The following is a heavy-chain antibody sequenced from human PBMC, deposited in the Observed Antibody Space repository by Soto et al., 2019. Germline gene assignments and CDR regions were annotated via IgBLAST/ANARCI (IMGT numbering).Heavy chain of an antibody. V-gene: IGHV1-46*01. CDR2: INPNVGST. CDR1: GYTFTAYH. J-gene: IGHJ5*02. D-gene: IGHD6-13*01. CDR3: ARVAATGPYNSFDP. Sequence: QVQLVQSGAEVKEPGASVKVSCKASGYTFTAYHMHWVRQAPGQGLEWMGIINPNVGSTSYAQKFQGRVTMTRDTSTSTVYMELSSLRSEDTAVYYCARVAATGPYNSFDPWGQGTLVTVSS.